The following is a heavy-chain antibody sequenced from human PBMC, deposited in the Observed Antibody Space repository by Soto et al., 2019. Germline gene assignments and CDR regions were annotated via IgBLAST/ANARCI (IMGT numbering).Heavy chain of an antibody. CDR1: GFSLSTSGVG. Sequence: QITLKESGPTLVKPTQTLTLTCTFSGFSLSTSGVGVGWIRQPPGKALEWVALIYWDDDKRYSPSLKSRLTSTKATAKHQAVLTMSHMDPVDTATYYCAHKQSSSSTYSFDYWGQGTLVTVSS. D-gene: IGHD2-2*01. CDR2: IYWDDDK. CDR3: AHKQSSSSTYSFDY. J-gene: IGHJ4*02. V-gene: IGHV2-5*02.